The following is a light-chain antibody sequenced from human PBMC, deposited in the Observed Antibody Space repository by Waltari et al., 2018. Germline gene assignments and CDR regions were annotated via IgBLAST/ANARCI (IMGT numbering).Light chain of an antibody. J-gene: IGKJ2*01. CDR2: AAS. CDR3: QQYYSYPGT. CDR1: QGISSY. Sequence: IRITQSPSSLSASTGDRVTITCRASQGISSYLAWYQQKPGKAPKLLIYAASTLQSGVPSRFSGSGSGTDFTLTISCLQSEDFATYYCQQYYSYPGTFGQGTKLEIK. V-gene: IGKV1-8*01.